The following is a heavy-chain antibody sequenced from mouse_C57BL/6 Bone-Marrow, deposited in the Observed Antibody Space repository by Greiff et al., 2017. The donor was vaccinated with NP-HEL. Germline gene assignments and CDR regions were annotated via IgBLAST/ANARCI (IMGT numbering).Heavy chain of an antibody. CDR3: ARWTVVATGYFDV. J-gene: IGHJ1*03. CDR2: IHPNSGST. D-gene: IGHD1-1*01. CDR1: GYTFTSYW. V-gene: IGHV1-64*01. Sequence: QVQLQQPGAELVKPGASVKLSCKASGYTFTSYWMHWVKQRPGQGLEWIGMIHPNSGSTNYNEKFKSKATLTVDKSSSTAYMQRSSLTSEDSAVYYCARWTVVATGYFDVWGTGTTVTVSS.